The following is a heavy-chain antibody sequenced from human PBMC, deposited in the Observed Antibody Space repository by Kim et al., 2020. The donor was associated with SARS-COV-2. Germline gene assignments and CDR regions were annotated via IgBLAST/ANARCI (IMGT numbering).Heavy chain of an antibody. Sequence: NYKPSLKSRVTISVDTSKNQFSLRLSSVTAADTAVYYCARKVEVQRTADYWGQGTLVTVSS. J-gene: IGHJ4*02. D-gene: IGHD5-18*01. CDR3: ARKVEVQRTADY. V-gene: IGHV4-34*01.